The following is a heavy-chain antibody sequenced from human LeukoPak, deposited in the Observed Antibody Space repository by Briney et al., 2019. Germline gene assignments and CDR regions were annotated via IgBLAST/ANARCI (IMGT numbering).Heavy chain of an antibody. D-gene: IGHD5-24*01. CDR3: ARDHIAATIPFDY. V-gene: IGHV4-61*02. Sequence: SETLSLTCTVSGGSISSGSYYWSWIRQPAGKGLEWIGRIYTSGSTNYNPSLKSRVTISVDTSKNQFSLKLSSVTAADTAVYYCARDHIAATIPFDYWGQGTLVTVSS. J-gene: IGHJ4*02. CDR2: IYTSGST. CDR1: GGSISSGSYY.